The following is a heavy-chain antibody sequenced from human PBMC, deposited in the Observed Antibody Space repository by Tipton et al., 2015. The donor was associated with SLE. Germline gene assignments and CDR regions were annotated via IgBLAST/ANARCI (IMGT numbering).Heavy chain of an antibody. CDR2: IYTSGST. CDR1: GGSISSSSYY. V-gene: IGHV4-61*05. Sequence: TLSLTCTVSGGSISSSSYYWGWIRQPPGKGLEWIGYIYTSGSTNYNPSLKSRVTISVDTSKNQFSLKLSSVTAADTAVYYCARAQWELPDFDYWGQGTLVTVSS. J-gene: IGHJ4*02. D-gene: IGHD1-26*01. CDR3: ARAQWELPDFDY.